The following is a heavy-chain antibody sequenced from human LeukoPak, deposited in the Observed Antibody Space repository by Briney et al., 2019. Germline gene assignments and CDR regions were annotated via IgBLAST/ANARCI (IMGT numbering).Heavy chain of an antibody. CDR2: MNPNSGDT. CDR3: ATHSLSSSWYDY. Sequence: ASVKVSCKASGYTFIGYYIHWVRQAPGQGLEWMGWMNPNSGDTNYAQKFQGRVTMTRDTSISTAYMELSRLRSDDTAVYYCATHSLSSSWYDYWGQGTLVTVSS. V-gene: IGHV1-2*02. J-gene: IGHJ4*02. CDR1: GYTFIGYY. D-gene: IGHD6-13*01.